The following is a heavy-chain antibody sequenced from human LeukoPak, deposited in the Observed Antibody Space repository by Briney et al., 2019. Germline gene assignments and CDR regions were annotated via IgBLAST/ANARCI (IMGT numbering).Heavy chain of an antibody. J-gene: IGHJ4*02. D-gene: IGHD5-12*01. V-gene: IGHV3-23*01. CDR2: IGAGGTFT. Sequence: PGGSLRLSCTASGFTFSSYAMNWVRQAPGKGLEWVSGIGAGGTFTYYADSVKGRFTIFRDNSRNTLYLQMNSLRAEDTAVYYCAKDRTAGYDGLVDYWGQGTLVTVSS. CDR1: GFTFSSYA. CDR3: AKDRTAGYDGLVDY.